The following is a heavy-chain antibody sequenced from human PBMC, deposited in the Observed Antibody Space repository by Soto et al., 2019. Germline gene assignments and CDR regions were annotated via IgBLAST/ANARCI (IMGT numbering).Heavy chain of an antibody. V-gene: IGHV4-39*01. J-gene: IGHJ4*02. CDR2: ISSIGST. CDR3: ARQDHGDYEFFFDY. D-gene: IGHD4-17*01. Sequence: PXETLSLTCTVSGSSIISTTKYWGWIRQPPGRGLEWIGTISSIGSTYHNPSLEGRVTISVDTSKNQFSLKVTSVTAADTGLYYCARQDHGDYEFFFDYSGQGTLVTVSS. CDR1: GSSIISTTKY.